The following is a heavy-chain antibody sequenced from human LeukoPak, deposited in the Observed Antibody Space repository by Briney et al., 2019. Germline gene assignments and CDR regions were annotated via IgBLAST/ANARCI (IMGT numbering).Heavy chain of an antibody. Sequence: SETLSLTCAVYGGSFSGYYWSWIRQPPGKGLEWIGEINHSGSTNYNPSLKSRVTISVDTSKNQFSLKLSSVTAADTAVYYRARDFGRRAWLQSVEFPPLYYFDYWGQGTLVTVSS. J-gene: IGHJ4*02. CDR3: ARDFGRRAWLQSVEFPPLYYFDY. D-gene: IGHD5-24*01. CDR1: GGSFSGYY. CDR2: INHSGST. V-gene: IGHV4-34*01.